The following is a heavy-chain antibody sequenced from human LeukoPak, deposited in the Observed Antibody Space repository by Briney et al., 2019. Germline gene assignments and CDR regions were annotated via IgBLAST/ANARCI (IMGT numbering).Heavy chain of an antibody. CDR3: ARQGFYYGSGSYSVFDY. V-gene: IGHV5-51*01. D-gene: IGHD3-10*01. CDR2: IFPGDSDT. CDR1: GYTFTDYW. J-gene: IGHJ4*02. Sequence: GESLKISCKASGYTFTDYWIGWVRQMPGKGLEWMGIIFPGDSDTRYSPSFQGHVTVSVDKSITTVYLHRSSLKASDSALYYCARQGFYYGSGSYSVFDYWAQGTLVTVSS.